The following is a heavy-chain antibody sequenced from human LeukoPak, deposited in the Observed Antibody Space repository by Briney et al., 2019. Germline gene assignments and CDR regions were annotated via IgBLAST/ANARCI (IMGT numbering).Heavy chain of an antibody. D-gene: IGHD3/OR15-3a*01. CDR3: ARVRTGDWYFDL. CDR1: GFSFSTYT. CDR2: ISYSGSNT. J-gene: IGHJ2*01. V-gene: IGHV3-21*01. Sequence: GGSLRLSCAASGFSFSTYTMNWVRQAPGQGLEWVSSISYSGSNTHYADSVKGRFTISRDNAKNSLFLQMNSLRADDAAVYYCARVRTGDWYFDLWGRGTLVTVSS.